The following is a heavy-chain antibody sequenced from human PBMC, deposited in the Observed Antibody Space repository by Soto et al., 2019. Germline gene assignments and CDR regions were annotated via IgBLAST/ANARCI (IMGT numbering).Heavy chain of an antibody. Sequence: SDTLSLTCTVSAASFSKYYWTWIRQSPGKGLEWIGYIYFNGNTNYNPSLKRRVTMSIDTFKKQFSLNLSSVTAADTAVYYCASVNWGGSVFANCGQGARVTVSS. V-gene: IGHV4-59*01. CDR1: AASFSKYY. J-gene: IGHJ4*02. D-gene: IGHD3-16*01. CDR3: ASVNWGGSVFAN. CDR2: IYFNGNT.